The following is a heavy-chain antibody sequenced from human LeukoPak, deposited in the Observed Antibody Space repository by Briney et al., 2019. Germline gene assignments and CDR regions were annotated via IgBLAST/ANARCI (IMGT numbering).Heavy chain of an antibody. CDR1: GGSISSYY. D-gene: IGHD3-16*01. Sequence: SETLSLTCTVSGGSISSYYWSWIRQPAGKGLEWIGRIYTSGSTNYNPSLKSRVTISVDKSKNQFSLKLSSVTAAGTAVYYCARDNVKYYYYYMDVWGKGTTVTVSS. CDR3: ARDNVKYYYYYMDV. V-gene: IGHV4-4*07. CDR2: IYTSGST. J-gene: IGHJ6*03.